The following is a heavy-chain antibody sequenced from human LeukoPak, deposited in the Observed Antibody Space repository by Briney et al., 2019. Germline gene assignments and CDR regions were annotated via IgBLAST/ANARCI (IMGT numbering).Heavy chain of an antibody. CDR2: IYTSGST. Sequence: SETLSLTCTVSGGSISSYYWSWIRQPAGKGLEWIGRIYTSGSTNYNPSLKSRVTISVDTSKNQFSLKLSSVTAADTAVYYCARNHDYYGSGSPLDYWGQGTLVTVSS. CDR3: ARNHDYYGSGSPLDY. V-gene: IGHV4-4*07. D-gene: IGHD3-10*01. J-gene: IGHJ4*02. CDR1: GGSISSYY.